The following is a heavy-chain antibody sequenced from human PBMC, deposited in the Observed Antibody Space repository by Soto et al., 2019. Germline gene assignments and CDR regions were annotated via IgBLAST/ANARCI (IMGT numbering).Heavy chain of an antibody. CDR2: IYHSGST. V-gene: IGHV4-4*02. Sequence: QVQLQESGPGLVKPSGTLSLTCAVSGGSISSSNWWSWVRQPPGKGLEWIGEIYHSGSTNYNPSLKSRVTISVDKSKNQFSLQLSSVTAADTAVYYCASADIRGRISYYFDYWGQGTLVTVSS. CDR1: GGSISSSNW. J-gene: IGHJ4*02. CDR3: ASADIRGRISYYFDY. D-gene: IGHD3-10*01.